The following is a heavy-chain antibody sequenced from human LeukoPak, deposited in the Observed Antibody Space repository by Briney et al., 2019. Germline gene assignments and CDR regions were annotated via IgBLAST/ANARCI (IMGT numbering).Heavy chain of an antibody. CDR3: ARMSRDTAMVPHYFDY. V-gene: IGHV4-39*07. J-gene: IGHJ4*02. CDR1: GGSISNSGYY. D-gene: IGHD5-18*01. CDR2: VDYSGNT. Sequence: PSETLSLTCTVSGGSISNSGYYWGWIRQPPGKGLEWIGSVDYSGNTYYNPSLKSRVTISVDTSKNQFSLKLSSVTAADTAVYYCARMSRDTAMVPHYFDYWGQGTLVTVSS.